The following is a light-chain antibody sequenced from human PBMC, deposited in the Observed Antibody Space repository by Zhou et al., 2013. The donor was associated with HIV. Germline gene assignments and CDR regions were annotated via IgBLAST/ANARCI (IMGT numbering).Light chain of an antibody. J-gene: IGKJ1*01. CDR3: QQSYSTSPWT. CDR2: GAS. V-gene: IGKV1-39*01. CDR1: QSISNY. Sequence: DIQMTQSPSSLSASVGDRVTITCRASQSISNYLNWYQLKPGKAPKLLIYGASTLQSGVPSRFSGSGSGTDFTLTISSLQPEDFATYYCQQSYSTSPWTFGQGTKVEIK.